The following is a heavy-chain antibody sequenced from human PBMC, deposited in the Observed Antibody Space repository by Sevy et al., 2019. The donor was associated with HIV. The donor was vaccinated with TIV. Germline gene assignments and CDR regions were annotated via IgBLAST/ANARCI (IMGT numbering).Heavy chain of an antibody. D-gene: IGHD4-17*01. CDR2: IWYDGNNQ. CDR3: ARDPRIVGDYLLTYFDY. Sequence: GGSLRLSCVASGFAFSDYGMHWVRQAPGKGLEWVAVIWYDGNNQHYADSVRGRFTISRDNSKNTLYLQLSSLRAEDTAVYYRARDPRIVGDYLLTYFDYWGQGVLVTVSS. V-gene: IGHV3-33*01. J-gene: IGHJ4*02. CDR1: GFAFSDYG.